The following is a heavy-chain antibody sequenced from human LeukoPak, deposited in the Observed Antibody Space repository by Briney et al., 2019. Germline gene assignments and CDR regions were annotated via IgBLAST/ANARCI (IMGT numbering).Heavy chain of an antibody. CDR2: ISAYNGNT. V-gene: IGHV1-18*01. J-gene: IGHJ4*02. Sequence: ASVKVSCKASGYIFTNYGISRVRQAPGQGLEWMGWISAYNGNTNYAQKLQGRVTMTTDTSTSTAYMEVRNLRSDDTAVYYCARLSGNYPLDYWGQGTLVTVSS. CDR1: GYIFTNYG. CDR3: ARLSGNYPLDY. D-gene: IGHD1-26*01.